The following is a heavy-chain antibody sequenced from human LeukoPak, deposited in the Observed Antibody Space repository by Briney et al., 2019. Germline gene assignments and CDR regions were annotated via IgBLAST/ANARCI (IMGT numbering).Heavy chain of an antibody. D-gene: IGHD2-15*01. CDR1: GFTFSSYS. CDR3: ARNTFCSSSSCQTALDY. J-gene: IGHJ4*02. Sequence: GGSLRLSCAVSGFTFSSYSMNWVRQAPGKGLEWVSPISSTSSYIYYADSVKGRFTISRDNAKNSLYLQMNSLRAEDTAVYYCARNTFCSSSSCQTALDYWGQGTLVTVSS. CDR2: ISSTSSYI. V-gene: IGHV3-21*01.